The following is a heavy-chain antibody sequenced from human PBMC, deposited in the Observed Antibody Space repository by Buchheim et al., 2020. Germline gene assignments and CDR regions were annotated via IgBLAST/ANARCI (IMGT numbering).Heavy chain of an antibody. CDR3: ARADGAKLDF. V-gene: IGHV3-30-3*01. Sequence: QVQLVESGGGVVQPGRSLRLSCAASGFIFSSYAMHWVRQAPGKGLEWVVVISYEGSSKFYAASVKGRFTISRDNSKNTLYLQMNSLRGEDTAVYYCARADGAKLDFWGQGTL. D-gene: IGHD5-24*01. CDR1: GFIFSSYA. J-gene: IGHJ4*02. CDR2: ISYEGSSK.